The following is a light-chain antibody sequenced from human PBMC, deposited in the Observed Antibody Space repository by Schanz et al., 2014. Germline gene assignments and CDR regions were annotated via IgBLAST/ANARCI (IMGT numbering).Light chain of an antibody. V-gene: IGKV3-20*01. Sequence: EIVLTQSPATLSVSPGERATLSCRASQSVSSSYLAWYQQKPGQAPRLLICGASSRATGIPDRFFGSGSGTDFTLTISRLEPEDFAVYYCQQYGSSPPYTFGQGTQLEIK. J-gene: IGKJ2*01. CDR1: QSVSSSY. CDR2: GAS. CDR3: QQYGSSPPYT.